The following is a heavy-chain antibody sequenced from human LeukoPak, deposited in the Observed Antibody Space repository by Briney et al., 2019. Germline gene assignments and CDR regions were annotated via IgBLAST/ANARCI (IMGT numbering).Heavy chain of an antibody. D-gene: IGHD2-2*01. Sequence: GGSLRLSCAASGFTFSNAWMSWVRQAPGKGLEWVSLISGDGGSTYYADSVRGRFTISRDNSKNSLYLQMNSLRTEDTALYYCAKEYCSTTTCYLSRPLAYWGQGTLVTVSS. CDR1: GFTFSNAW. CDR2: ISGDGGST. J-gene: IGHJ4*02. V-gene: IGHV3-43*02. CDR3: AKEYCSTTTCYLSRPLAY.